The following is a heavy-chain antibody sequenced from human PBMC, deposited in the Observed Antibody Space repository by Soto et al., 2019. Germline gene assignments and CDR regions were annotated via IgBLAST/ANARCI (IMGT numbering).Heavy chain of an antibody. CDR3: AKDPLEWFGELYDAFDI. V-gene: IGHV3-23*01. CDR2: ISGSGGST. CDR1: GFTFSSYA. D-gene: IGHD3-10*01. J-gene: IGHJ3*02. Sequence: GGSLRLSCAASGFTFSSYAMSWVRQAPGKGLEWVSAISGSGGSTYYADSVKGRFTISRDNSKNTLYLQMNSLRAEDTAVYYCAKDPLEWFGELYDAFDIWGQGTMVTVSS.